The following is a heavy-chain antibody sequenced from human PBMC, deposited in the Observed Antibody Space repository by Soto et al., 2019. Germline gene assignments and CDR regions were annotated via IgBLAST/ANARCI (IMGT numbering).Heavy chain of an antibody. Sequence: QITLKESAPTLVKPTQTLTLTCTFSGFSLDSPAVGVNWLSQPPGKALEWLGLIYWDDDKQYNPSLNSRLTITRDTSKNQVVLTMTNMDPVDTATYYCAHGSGWLSDYWGQGTLVTVSS. D-gene: IGHD6-19*01. CDR1: GFSLDSPAVG. CDR2: IYWDDDK. J-gene: IGHJ4*02. CDR3: AHGSGWLSDY. V-gene: IGHV2-5*02.